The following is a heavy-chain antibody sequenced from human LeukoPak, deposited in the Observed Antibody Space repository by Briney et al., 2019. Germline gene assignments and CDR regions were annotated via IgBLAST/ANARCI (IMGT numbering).Heavy chain of an antibody. CDR3: ARIRSEIIVVVAASDAFDI. J-gene: IGHJ3*02. CDR1: GFTFSSYS. Sequence: GGSLRLSCAASGFTFSSYSMNWVRQAPGKGLEWVSSISISSSYIYYADSVKGRFTISRDNAKNSLYLQMNSLRAEDTAVYYCARIRSEIIVVVAASDAFDIWGQGTMVTVSS. D-gene: IGHD2-15*01. CDR2: ISISSSYI. V-gene: IGHV3-21*01.